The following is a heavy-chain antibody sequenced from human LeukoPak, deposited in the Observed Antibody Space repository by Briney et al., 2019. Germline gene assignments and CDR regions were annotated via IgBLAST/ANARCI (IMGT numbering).Heavy chain of an antibody. V-gene: IGHV3-7*03. D-gene: IGHD3-10*01. Sequence: GGSLRLSCAASGFTLSDYWMSWVRQTPGKGLEWVANIKQDGIEKNYVGSVKGRFNIFRDNVRNNLYLQMNSLRVGDTAVYYCAKDYYYGSGSYYTEFDYWGQGTLVTVSS. J-gene: IGHJ4*02. CDR3: AKDYYYGSGSYYTEFDY. CDR2: IKQDGIEK. CDR1: GFTLSDYW.